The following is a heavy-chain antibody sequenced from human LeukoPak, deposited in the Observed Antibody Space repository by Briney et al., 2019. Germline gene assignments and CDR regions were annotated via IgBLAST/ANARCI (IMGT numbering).Heavy chain of an antibody. J-gene: IGHJ5*02. D-gene: IGHD2-2*01. V-gene: IGHV3-48*01. CDR1: GFTFSSYS. CDR2: ISTSGGTI. CDR3: ARDCSSTPMVGYNWFDP. Sequence: GRSLRLSYAASGFTFSSYSMNWVRQAPGKGLEWVSYISTSGGTIYYADSVKGRFTISRDNAKNSLYLQMNSLRAEDTAVYYCARDCSSTPMVGYNWFDPWGQGTLVTGSS.